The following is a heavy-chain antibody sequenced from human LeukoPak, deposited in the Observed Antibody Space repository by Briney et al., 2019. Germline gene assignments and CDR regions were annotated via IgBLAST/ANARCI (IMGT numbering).Heavy chain of an antibody. CDR3: ARHYYYDSSGDAFDI. J-gene: IGHJ3*02. Sequence: ASVKVSCKGSGYSFTSYWIGWVRQMPGKGLEWMGIIYPGDSDTRYSPSFQGQVTISADKSISTAYLQWSSLKASDTAMYYCARHYYYDSSGDAFDIWGQGTMVTVSS. CDR2: IYPGDSDT. V-gene: IGHV5-51*01. CDR1: GYSFTSYW. D-gene: IGHD3-22*01.